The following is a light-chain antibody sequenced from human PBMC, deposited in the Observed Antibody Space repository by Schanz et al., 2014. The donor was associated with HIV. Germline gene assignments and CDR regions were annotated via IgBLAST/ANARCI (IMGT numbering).Light chain of an antibody. CDR3: QQLNDYPIT. CDR2: DAS. CDR1: QDINNY. Sequence: DIQMTQSPSSLSASLGDRVTITCQANQDINNYLNWYQQKPGKAPKLLIYDASNLETGVPSRFSGSGSGTDFTLIISSLQPEDFATYYCQQLNDYPITFGQGTRLEMK. J-gene: IGKJ5*01. V-gene: IGKV1-33*01.